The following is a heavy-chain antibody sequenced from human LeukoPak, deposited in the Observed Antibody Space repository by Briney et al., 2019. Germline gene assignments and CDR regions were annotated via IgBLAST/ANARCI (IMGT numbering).Heavy chain of an antibody. V-gene: IGHV1-2*02. Sequence: GASVKVSCKASGYTFTGYYMHWVRQAPGQGLEWVGWINPNSGGTNYAQKFQGRVTMTRDTSISTAYMELSRLRSDDTAVYYCARVIAVAQGDWFDPWGQGTLVTVSS. D-gene: IGHD6-19*01. CDR3: ARVIAVAQGDWFDP. J-gene: IGHJ5*02. CDR2: INPNSGGT. CDR1: GYTFTGYY.